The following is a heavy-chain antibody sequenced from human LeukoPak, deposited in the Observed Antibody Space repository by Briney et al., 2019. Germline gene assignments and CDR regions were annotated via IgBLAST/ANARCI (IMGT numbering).Heavy chain of an antibody. CDR3: AKEGRGGSYYGEYFDY. CDR1: GFTFSSFG. V-gene: IGHV3-30*18. J-gene: IGHJ4*02. D-gene: IGHD1-26*01. CDR2: ISYDGSNK. Sequence: GGSLRLSCAASGFTFSSFGMHWVRQAPGKGLEWVVVISYDGSNKYYADSVKGRFTISRDNSKNTLYLQMNSLRVEDTAVYYCAKEGRGGSYYGEYFDYWGQGTLVTVSS.